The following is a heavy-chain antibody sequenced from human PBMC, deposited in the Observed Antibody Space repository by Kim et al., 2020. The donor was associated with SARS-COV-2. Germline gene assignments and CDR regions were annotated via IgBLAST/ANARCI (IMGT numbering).Heavy chain of an antibody. CDR2: ISSSSSYI. D-gene: IGHD3-22*01. CDR3: ARDLTYYYDSSGYSPFDY. CDR1: GFTFSSYS. V-gene: IGHV3-21*01. J-gene: IGHJ4*02. Sequence: GGSLRLSCAASGFTFSSYSMNWVRQAPGKGLEWVSSISSSSSYIYYADSVKGRFTISRDNAKNSLYLQMNSLRAEDTAVYYCARDLTYYYDSSGYSPFDYWGQGTLVTVSS.